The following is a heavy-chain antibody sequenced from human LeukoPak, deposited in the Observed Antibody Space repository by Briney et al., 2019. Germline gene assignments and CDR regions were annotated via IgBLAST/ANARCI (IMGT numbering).Heavy chain of an antibody. V-gene: IGHV3-21*01. CDR1: GFTFSSYS. J-gene: IGHJ4*02. CDR2: ISSSSSYI. Sequence: GGSLRLSCAASGFTFSSYSMNWVRQAPGKGLEWVSSISSSSSYIYYADSVKGRFTISRDNAKNSLYLQMNSLRAEDTAVYYCASGYDYVWGSYRWENDYWGQGTLVTVSS. CDR3: ASGYDYVWGSYRWENDY. D-gene: IGHD3-16*02.